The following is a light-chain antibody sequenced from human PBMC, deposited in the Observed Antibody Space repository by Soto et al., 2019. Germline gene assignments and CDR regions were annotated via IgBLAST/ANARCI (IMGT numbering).Light chain of an antibody. V-gene: IGKV3-20*01. Sequence: EIVLTQSPGTLSLSPGERATLSCRASQSVSSSYLAWYQQKPGQAPRLLIYGASSRATGIPDRFSGSGSGTDFTLTISRLEAADFAVYYCQLYGNSPRYTFGQGTKLEIK. J-gene: IGKJ2*01. CDR3: QLYGNSPRYT. CDR2: GAS. CDR1: QSVSSSY.